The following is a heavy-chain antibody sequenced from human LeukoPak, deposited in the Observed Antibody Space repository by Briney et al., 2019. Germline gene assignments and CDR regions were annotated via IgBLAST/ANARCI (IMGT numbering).Heavy chain of an antibody. CDR2: INPNSGGT. Sequence: GASVKVSCKASGYTFTGYYMHWVRPAPGQGLEWMGWINPNSGGTNYAQKFQGRVTMTRDTSIGTAYMELSRLRSDDTAVYYCAGAFGYCSGGSCYGLDYWGQGTLVTVSS. D-gene: IGHD2-15*01. CDR3: AGAFGYCSGGSCYGLDY. J-gene: IGHJ4*02. V-gene: IGHV1-2*02. CDR1: GYTFTGYY.